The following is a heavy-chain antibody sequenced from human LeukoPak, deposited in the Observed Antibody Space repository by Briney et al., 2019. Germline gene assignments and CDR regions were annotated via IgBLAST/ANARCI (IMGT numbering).Heavy chain of an antibody. CDR1: GCTFEHYW. CDR2: IKGDGSKK. V-gene: IGHV3-7*03. Sequence: PGGSLRLSCAASGCTFEHYWMRWVRQAPGKGLEWVATIKGDGSKKDYVDSVRGRFTVSIDNAKNSLYLQMSSLRVEDTAIYYCESTTGPWGQGTLVTVSS. J-gene: IGHJ5*02. D-gene: IGHD1-7*01. CDR3: ESTTGP.